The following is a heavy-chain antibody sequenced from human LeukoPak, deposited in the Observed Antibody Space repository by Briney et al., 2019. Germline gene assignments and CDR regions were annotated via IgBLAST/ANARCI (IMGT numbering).Heavy chain of an antibody. D-gene: IGHD2-2*01. CDR2: ISYDGSNK. J-gene: IGHJ3*02. V-gene: IGHV3-30*03. CDR3: GGGSCSSTSCYLEDI. CDR1: GFTFSSYG. Sequence: GGSLRLSCAASGFTFSSYGMHWVRQAPGKGLEWVAVISYDGSNKYHADSVKGRFTISRDNSKNTLYLQMNSLRAEDTAVYYCGGGSCSSTSCYLEDIWGQGTMVTVSS.